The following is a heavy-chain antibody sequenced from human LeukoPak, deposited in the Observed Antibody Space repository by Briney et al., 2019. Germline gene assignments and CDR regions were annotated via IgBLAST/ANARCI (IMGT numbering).Heavy chain of an antibody. CDR1: GFTFISYA. Sequence: GGSLRLSCAASGFTFISYAMSWVRQAPGKGLEWVSAISGSGGSTYCADSVKGRFTISRDNSKSTLYLQMDSLRAEDTAVYYCSRATYDFWSGYYPGGVYYFDYWGQGTLVTVSS. CDR3: SRATYDFWSGYYPGGVYYFDY. V-gene: IGHV3-23*01. J-gene: IGHJ4*02. CDR2: ISGSGGST. D-gene: IGHD3-3*01.